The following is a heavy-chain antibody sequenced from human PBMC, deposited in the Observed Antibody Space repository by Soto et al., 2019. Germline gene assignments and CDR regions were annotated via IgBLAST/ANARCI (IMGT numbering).Heavy chain of an antibody. CDR3: ARGKALYSSSWFDAFDI. Sequence: QVQLVESGGGVVQPGRSLRLSCAASGFTFSSYAMHWVRQAPGKGLEWVAVISYDGSNKYCADSVKGRFTISRDNSKNTLYLQMNSLRAEDTAVYYCARGKALYSSSWFDAFDIWGQGTMVTVSS. J-gene: IGHJ3*02. D-gene: IGHD6-13*01. V-gene: IGHV3-30-3*01. CDR1: GFTFSSYA. CDR2: ISYDGSNK.